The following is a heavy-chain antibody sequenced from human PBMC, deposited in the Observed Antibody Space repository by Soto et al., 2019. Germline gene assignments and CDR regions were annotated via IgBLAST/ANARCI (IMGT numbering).Heavy chain of an antibody. D-gene: IGHD2-21*02. V-gene: IGHV1-3*05. CDR3: ARSIVVVTALDY. CDR2: INAGNGNT. J-gene: IGHJ4*02. CDR1: GYTFTSYA. Sequence: QVQLVQSGAEEKKPGASVKVSCKASGYTFTSYAMHWVRQAPGQRLEWMGWINAGNGNTKYSQQFQGGVTITRDTSASTAYMELSSLRSDDTSVYYCARSIVVVTALDYWGQGTLVTVSS.